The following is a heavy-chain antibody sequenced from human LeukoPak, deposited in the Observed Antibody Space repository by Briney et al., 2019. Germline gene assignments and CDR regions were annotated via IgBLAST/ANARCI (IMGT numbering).Heavy chain of an antibody. Sequence: ASVKVSCKASAYTFTGYYMDWVRQAPGQGLEWMGWIYPNSGGTNYAQKFQGRVTMTRDTSISTAYMELSRLRSDDTAVYYCARSEQFPYYMDVWGKGTTVTVSS. CDR2: IYPNSGGT. J-gene: IGHJ6*03. CDR1: AYTFTGYY. CDR3: ARSEQFPYYMDV. D-gene: IGHD6-19*01. V-gene: IGHV1-2*02.